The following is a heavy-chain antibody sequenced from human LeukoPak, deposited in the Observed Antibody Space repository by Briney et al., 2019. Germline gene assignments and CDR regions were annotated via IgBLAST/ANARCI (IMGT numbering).Heavy chain of an antibody. J-gene: IGHJ3*02. CDR1: GYTFTDYY. CDR2: INPNSGGT. D-gene: IGHD5-12*01. CDR3: AGEEVATYAFDI. Sequence: GASVKVSCKPSGYTFTDYYMHWVRQAPGQGLEWMGWINPNSGGTNYAQKFQGRVTMTRDTSISTAYMELSRLRSDDTAVYYCAGEEVATYAFDIWGQGTMVTVSS. V-gene: IGHV1-2*02.